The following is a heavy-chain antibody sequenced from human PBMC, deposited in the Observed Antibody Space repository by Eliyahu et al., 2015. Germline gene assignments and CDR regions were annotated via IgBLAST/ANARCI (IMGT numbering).Heavy chain of an antibody. J-gene: IGHJ4*02. D-gene: IGHD3-9*01. CDR3: ARSQVLEFVPVGFDI. Sequence: EVQLVESGGGLVKPGGSLRLPXXASGFPXSDYTLNWVRQAPGKGLEWVSSISSRSNFIYYADSVKGRFTISRDNAQNSLYLQMSSLRADDTAVYYCARSQVLEFVPVGFDIWGQGTLVTVSS. CDR1: GFPXSDYT. V-gene: IGHV3-21*01. CDR2: ISSRSNFI.